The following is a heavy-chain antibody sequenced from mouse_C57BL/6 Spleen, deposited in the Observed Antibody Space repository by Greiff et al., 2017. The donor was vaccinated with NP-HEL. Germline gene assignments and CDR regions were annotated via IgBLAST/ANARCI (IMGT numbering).Heavy chain of an antibody. CDR2: IDPSDSYT. CDR1: GYTFTSYW. V-gene: IGHV1-59*01. J-gene: IGHJ4*01. CDR3: APHAMDY. Sequence: QVQLQQPGAELVRPGTSVKLSCKASGYTFTSYWMHWVKQRPGQGLEWIGVIDPSDSYTNYNQKFKGKATLTVDTSSSTAYMQLSSLTSEDSAVYYCAPHAMDYWGQGTSVTVSS.